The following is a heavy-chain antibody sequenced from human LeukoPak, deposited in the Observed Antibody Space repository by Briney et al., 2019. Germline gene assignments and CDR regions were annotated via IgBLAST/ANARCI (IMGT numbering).Heavy chain of an antibody. CDR2: INHSGST. CDR3: ARGPYQLLYFDY. V-gene: IGHV4-34*01. D-gene: IGHD2-2*01. CDR1: GFTFSSYR. Sequence: GSLRLSCAASGFTFSSYRMNWVRQHPGKGLEWIGEINHSGSTNYNPSLKSRVTISVDTSKNQFSLKLSSVTAADTAVYYCARGPYQLLYFDYWGQGTLVTVSS. J-gene: IGHJ4*02.